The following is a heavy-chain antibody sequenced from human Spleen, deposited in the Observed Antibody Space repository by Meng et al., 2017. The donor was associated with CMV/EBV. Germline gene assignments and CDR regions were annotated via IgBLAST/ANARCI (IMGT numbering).Heavy chain of an antibody. Sequence: GGSLRLSCAASGRIVSTNYVGWVRQAPGKGLVWVSRINSDGNKITYADSVKGRFTISRDNAKNTLYLQLNSLRAEDTAVYYCARGLDSSSAGKLFDYWGQGTLVTVSS. CDR2: INSDGNKI. CDR3: ARGLDSSSAGKLFDY. V-gene: IGHV3-74*01. D-gene: IGHD3-22*01. J-gene: IGHJ4*02. CDR1: GRIVSTNY.